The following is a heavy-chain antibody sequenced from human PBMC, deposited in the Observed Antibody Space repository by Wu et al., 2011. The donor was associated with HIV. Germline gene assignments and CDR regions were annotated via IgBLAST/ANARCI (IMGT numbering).Heavy chain of an antibody. CDR3: ARPNGDYVAAFFDY. V-gene: IGHV5-51*01. J-gene: IGHJ4*02. CDR1: YW. D-gene: IGHD4-17*01. Sequence: YWIGWVRQLPGKLSGWGSFXLLALTLTPDTARPSKARSPISADKSITTAYLQWSSLKASDTAMYYCARPNGDYVAAFFDYWGQGTLVTVSS. CDR2: FXLLALTLTP.